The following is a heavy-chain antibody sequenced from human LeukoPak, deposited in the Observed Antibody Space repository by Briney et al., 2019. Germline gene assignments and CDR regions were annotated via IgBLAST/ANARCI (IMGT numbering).Heavy chain of an antibody. J-gene: IGHJ4*02. CDR2: ISSSSYI. CDR3: ARGWELQPPFDY. CDR1: GFTFSSYS. D-gene: IGHD1-26*01. V-gene: IGHV3-21*01. Sequence: GGSLRLSCAASGFTFSSYSMNWVRQAPGKGLEWVSSISSSSYIYYADSVKGRFTISRDNAKNSLYLQMNSLRAEDTAVYYCARGWELQPPFDYWGQGTLVTVSS.